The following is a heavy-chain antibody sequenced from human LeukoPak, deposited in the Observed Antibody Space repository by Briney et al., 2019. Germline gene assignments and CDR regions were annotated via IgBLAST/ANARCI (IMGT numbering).Heavy chain of an antibody. Sequence: SETLSLTCTVSGGSISSYYWSWIRQPAGKGLEWIGRIYTSGSTNYNPSLKSRVTMSVDTSKNQFSLKLSSVTAADTAVYYCARDRVWFGELSYFDYWGQGTLVTVSS. CDR3: ARDRVWFGELSYFDY. D-gene: IGHD3-10*01. CDR2: IYTSGST. CDR1: GGSISSYY. V-gene: IGHV4-4*07. J-gene: IGHJ4*02.